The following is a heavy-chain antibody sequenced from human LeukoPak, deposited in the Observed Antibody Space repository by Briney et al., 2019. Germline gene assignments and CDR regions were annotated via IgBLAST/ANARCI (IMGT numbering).Heavy chain of an antibody. CDR2: INHSGST. J-gene: IGHJ4*02. Sequence: SXTLSLTCAVYGGSFSGYYWSWIRQPPGKGLEWIGEINHSGSTNYNPSLKRRVTISVDTSKNQFSLKLSSVTAADTAVYYCARSPRGRELRFDYWGQGTLVTVSS. CDR1: GGSFSGYY. V-gene: IGHV4-34*01. D-gene: IGHD1-26*01. CDR3: ARSPRGRELRFDY.